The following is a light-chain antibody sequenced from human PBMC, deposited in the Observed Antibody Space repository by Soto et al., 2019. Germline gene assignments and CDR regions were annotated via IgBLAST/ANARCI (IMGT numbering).Light chain of an antibody. Sequence: SCRASQTVTTDLAWYQQKPGQAPRLVIHGASTRATDFPARFSGSGSGTEFTLTISSLQSEDIAVYYCHQYYTWPRTFGQGTKVDI. V-gene: IGKV3-15*01. J-gene: IGKJ1*01. CDR3: HQYYTWPRT. CDR1: QTVTTD. CDR2: GAS.